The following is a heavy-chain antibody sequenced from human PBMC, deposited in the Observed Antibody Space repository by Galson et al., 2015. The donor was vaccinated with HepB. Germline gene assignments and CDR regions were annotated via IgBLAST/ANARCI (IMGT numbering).Heavy chain of an antibody. Sequence: SLRLSCAASGFTFSSYSMHWVRQSSGKGLEWVAVISYDGSNKYYADSVKGRFTISRDNSKNTLYLQMNSLRAEDTAVYYCAKDIMRGAKLLGTYYYGMDVWGQGTTVTVSS. D-gene: IGHD2-15*01. V-gene: IGHV3-30*18. CDR1: GFTFSSYS. CDR2: ISYDGSNK. J-gene: IGHJ6*02. CDR3: AKDIMRGAKLLGTYYYGMDV.